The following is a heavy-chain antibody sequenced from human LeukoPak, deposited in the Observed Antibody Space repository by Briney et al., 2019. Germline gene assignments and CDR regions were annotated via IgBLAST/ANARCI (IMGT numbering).Heavy chain of an antibody. CDR1: GLTVSTNY. V-gene: IGHV3-74*01. CDR2: LHSDGSGT. J-gene: IGHJ4*02. Sequence: GGSLRLSCAASGLTVSTNYMSWVRQAPGKGLVWVSRLHSDGSGTGYADSVKGRFTISRDNAKNTLYLQMNSLRAEDTAVYYCAKRPRGNYLDPFDYWGQGTLVTVSS. CDR3: AKRPRGNYLDPFDY. D-gene: IGHD3-10*01.